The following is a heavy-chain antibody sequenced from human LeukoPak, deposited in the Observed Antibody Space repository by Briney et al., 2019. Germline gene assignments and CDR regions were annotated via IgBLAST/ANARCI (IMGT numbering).Heavy chain of an antibody. V-gene: IGHV4-39*01. CDR1: GGSISSSSYY. CDR2: IYYSGST. CDR3: ARVYYDFWKNYFDY. J-gene: IGHJ4*02. Sequence: SETLSLTCTVSGGSISSSSYYWGWIRQPPGKGLEWIGSIYYSGSTYYNPSLKSRVTISVDTSKNQFSLKLSSVTAADTAVYYCARVYYDFWKNYFDYWGQGTLVTVAS. D-gene: IGHD3-3*01.